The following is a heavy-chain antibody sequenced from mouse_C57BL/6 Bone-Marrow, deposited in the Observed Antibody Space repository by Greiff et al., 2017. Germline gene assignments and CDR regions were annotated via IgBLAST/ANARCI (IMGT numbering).Heavy chain of an antibody. CDR2: IDPETGGT. Sequence: VQLQQSGAELVRPGASVTLSCKASGYTFTDYEMHWVKQTPVHGLEWIGAIDPETGGTAYNQKFKGKAILTADKSSSTAYMELRSLTSEDSAVYYCTRSIYYSNFDFDYWDQGTTLTVSS. D-gene: IGHD2-5*01. J-gene: IGHJ2*01. V-gene: IGHV1-15*01. CDR3: TRSIYYSNFDFDY. CDR1: GYTFTDYE.